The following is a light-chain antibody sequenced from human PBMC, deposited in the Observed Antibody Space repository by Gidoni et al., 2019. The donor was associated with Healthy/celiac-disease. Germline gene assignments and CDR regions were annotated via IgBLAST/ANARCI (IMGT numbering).Light chain of an antibody. Sequence: QSALPQPASVSGSPGPSITISCTVTSSDVGGYNYVSWYQHHPGKAPKLMIYDVSNRPSGVSNRFSGSKSGNTASLTISGLQAEDEADYYCSSYTSSITPVVFGGGTKLTVL. V-gene: IGLV2-14*03. J-gene: IGLJ2*01. CDR1: SSDVGGYNY. CDR3: SSYTSSITPVV. CDR2: DVS.